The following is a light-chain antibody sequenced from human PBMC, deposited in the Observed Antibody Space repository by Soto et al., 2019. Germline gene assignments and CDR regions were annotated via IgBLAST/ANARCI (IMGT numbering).Light chain of an antibody. CDR2: DGS. J-gene: IGKJ3*01. CDR3: QQRSNWPFT. Sequence: DIVLTQTPATLSLSPGDRATLSCRASQSLSGYLGWYQQKPGQAPRLLIYDGSNKATGIPARFSGSGSGTDFTLTISSLEPEDFAVYYCQQRSNWPFTFGPGTRLDIK. CDR1: QSLSGY. V-gene: IGKV3-11*01.